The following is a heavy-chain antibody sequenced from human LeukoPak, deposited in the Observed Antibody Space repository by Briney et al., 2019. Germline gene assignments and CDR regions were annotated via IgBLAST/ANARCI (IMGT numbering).Heavy chain of an antibody. Sequence: GGSLRLSCAASGFTFSSYWMHWVRQTPGKGLVWVSRINSDGSSTSYADSVKGRFTISRDNAKNTLYLQMNSLRAEDTAVYYCAGGYYDSSGYYLYYYYGMDVWGQGTTVTVSS. V-gene: IGHV3-74*01. J-gene: IGHJ6*02. CDR1: GFTFSSYW. CDR2: INSDGSST. D-gene: IGHD3-22*01. CDR3: AGGYYDSSGYYLYYYYGMDV.